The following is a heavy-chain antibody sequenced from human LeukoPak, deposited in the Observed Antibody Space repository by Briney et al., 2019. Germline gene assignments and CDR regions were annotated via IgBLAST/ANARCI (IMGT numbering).Heavy chain of an antibody. CDR1: GFPFNSYW. CDR3: AREVGPSFVVVTAMPFDY. J-gene: IGHJ4*02. CDR2: IKEDGSEK. D-gene: IGHD2-21*02. V-gene: IGHV3-7*01. Sequence: GGSLRLSCAAYGFPFNSYWMTWVRQAPGKGLEWVANIKEDGSEKYYVDSVKGRFTVSRDNTKNSLYLQMNSLRAEDTAVYFCAREVGPSFVVVTAMPFDYWGQGTLVTVSS.